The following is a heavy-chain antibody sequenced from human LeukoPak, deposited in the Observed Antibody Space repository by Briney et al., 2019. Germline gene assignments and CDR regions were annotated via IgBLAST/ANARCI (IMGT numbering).Heavy chain of an antibody. D-gene: IGHD3-10*01. CDR3: ARDNVLRGVLNWFDP. CDR2: IKEDGSEK. Sequence: GESLRLFCAASGFTFSTYWMSWVRQAPGKGLEWVANIKEDGSEKYYVDSVKGRFTISRDNAKNSVYLQMNSLRAEDTAVYYCARDNVLRGVLNWFDPWGQGTLVTVSS. V-gene: IGHV3-7*04. CDR1: GFTFSTYW. J-gene: IGHJ5*02.